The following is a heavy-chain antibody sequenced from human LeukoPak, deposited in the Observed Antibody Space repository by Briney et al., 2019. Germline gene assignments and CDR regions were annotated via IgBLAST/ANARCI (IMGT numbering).Heavy chain of an antibody. CDR2: INRDGSST. D-gene: IGHD3-9*01. CDR1: GFTFSSYW. J-gene: IGHJ3*02. V-gene: IGHV3-74*01. CDR3: ARDRETYYDILTGYYTLGDAFDI. Sequence: GGSLRLSCAVSGFTFSSYWMHWVRQAPGKGLVWVSRINRDGSSTSYADSVKGRFTISRDNAKNTLYLQMNSLRAEDTAVYYCARDRETYYDILTGYYTLGDAFDIWGQGTMVTVSS.